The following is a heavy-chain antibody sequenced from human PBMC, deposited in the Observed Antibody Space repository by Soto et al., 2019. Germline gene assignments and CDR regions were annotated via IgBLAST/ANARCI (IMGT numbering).Heavy chain of an antibody. Sequence: GGSLRLSCTASGFTFGDYAMSWVRQAPGKGLEWVGFIRSKAYGGTTEYAASVKGRFTISRDDSKSIAYLQMNSLKTEDTAVYYCTRDDYDAFDIWGQGTTVTVSS. J-gene: IGHJ3*02. V-gene: IGHV3-49*04. CDR1: GFTFGDYA. D-gene: IGHD4-17*01. CDR2: IRSKAYGGTT. CDR3: TRDDYDAFDI.